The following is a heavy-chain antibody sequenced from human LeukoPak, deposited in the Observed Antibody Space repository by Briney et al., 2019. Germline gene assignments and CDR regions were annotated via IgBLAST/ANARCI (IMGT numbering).Heavy chain of an antibody. J-gene: IGHJ4*02. V-gene: IGHV3-33*06. CDR2: IWANGSKK. CDR1: GFSSSSYG. CDR3: VKANYGENSVFDY. D-gene: IGHD4-23*01. Sequence: GSSLRLSCAASGFSSSSYGMHWVRQAPGKGLDWVTVIWANGSKKNYVDSVKGRFTISRDNSKNTLHLEMNSLRAEDTAVYYCVKANYGENSVFDYWGQGALVTVSS.